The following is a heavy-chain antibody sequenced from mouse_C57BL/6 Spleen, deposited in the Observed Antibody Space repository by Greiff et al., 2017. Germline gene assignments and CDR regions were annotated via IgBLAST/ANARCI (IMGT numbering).Heavy chain of an antibody. D-gene: IGHD1-1*01. J-gene: IGHJ1*03. Sequence: VQLQQSGPELVKPGASVKISCKASGYTFNDYYMNWVKQSHGKSLEWIGDINPNNGGTSYNQKFKGQATLTVDKSSSTAYMELRSLTTEDSAVYYCARPLFITTVVADWYFDVWGTGTTVTVSS. CDR2: INPNNGGT. V-gene: IGHV1-26*01. CDR1: GYTFNDYY. CDR3: ARPLFITTVVADWYFDV.